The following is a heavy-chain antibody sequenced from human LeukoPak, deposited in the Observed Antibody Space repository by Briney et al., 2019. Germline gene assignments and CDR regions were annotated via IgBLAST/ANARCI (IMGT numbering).Heavy chain of an antibody. CDR1: GGSISSYY. CDR3: ARLVRGYDYADY. J-gene: IGHJ4*02. CDR2: IYYSGST. D-gene: IGHD5-12*01. Sequence: SETLSLTCTVSGGSISSYYWSWIRQPPGKGLEWIGYIYYSGSTNYNPSLKSRVTISVDTSKNQFSLKLSSVTAADTAVYYCARLVRGYDYADYWGQGTLVTVSS. V-gene: IGHV4-59*01.